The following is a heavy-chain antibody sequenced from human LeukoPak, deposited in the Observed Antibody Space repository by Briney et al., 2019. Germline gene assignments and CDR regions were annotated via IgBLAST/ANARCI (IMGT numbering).Heavy chain of an antibody. D-gene: IGHD6-19*01. J-gene: IGHJ4*02. Sequence: PSETLSLTCTVSGGSISSYYWSWIRQPPGKGLEWIGYIYYSGSTNYNPSLKSRVTISVDTSKNQFSLKLSSVTAADTAVYYCAGVHRSGWYSDFGYWGQGTLVTVSS. CDR1: GGSISSYY. V-gene: IGHV4-59*08. CDR3: AGVHRSGWYSDFGY. CDR2: IYYSGST.